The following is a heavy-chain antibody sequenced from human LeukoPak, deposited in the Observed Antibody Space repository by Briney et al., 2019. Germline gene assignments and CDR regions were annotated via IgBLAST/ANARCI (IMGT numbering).Heavy chain of an antibody. J-gene: IGHJ4*02. CDR1: GFTFSSYA. V-gene: IGHV3-23*01. CDR2: ISGSGGST. CDR3: AKDVPEIYYDFWGGYYHGY. Sequence: GGSLRLSCAASGFTFSSYAMSWVRQAPGKGLEWVSAISGSGGSTYYADSVKGRFTISRDNSKNTLYLQMNSLRAEDTAVYYCAKDVPEIYYDFWGGYYHGYWGQGTLVTVSS. D-gene: IGHD3-3*01.